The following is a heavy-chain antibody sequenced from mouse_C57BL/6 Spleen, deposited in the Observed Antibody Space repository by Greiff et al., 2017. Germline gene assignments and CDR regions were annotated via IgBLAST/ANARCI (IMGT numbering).Heavy chain of an antibody. J-gene: IGHJ2*01. Sequence: EVQGVESGGGLVKPGGSLKLSCAASGFTFSSYAMSWVRQTPEKRLEWVATISDGGSYTYYPDNVKGRFTISRDNAKNNLYLQMRHLKSEDTAMYYCARDHGHYFDYWGQGTTLTVSS. CDR2: ISDGGSYT. CDR3: ARDHGHYFDY. CDR1: GFTFSSYA. D-gene: IGHD3-3*01. V-gene: IGHV5-4*01.